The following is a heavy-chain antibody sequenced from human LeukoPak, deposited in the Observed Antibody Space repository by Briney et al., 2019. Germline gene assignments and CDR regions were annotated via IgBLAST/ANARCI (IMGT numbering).Heavy chain of an antibody. V-gene: IGHV1-2*02. CDR1: GYTFTGYY. Sequence: ASVKVSCKASGYTFTGYYMHWVRQAPGQGLEWMGWINPNSGGTNYAQKFQGRVTMTRDTSISTAYMELSRLRSDDTAVYYCARVGGIGYCSSTSCYNWFDPWGQGTLVTVSS. CDR2: INPNSGGT. J-gene: IGHJ5*02. CDR3: ARVGGIGYCSSTSCYNWFDP. D-gene: IGHD2-2*01.